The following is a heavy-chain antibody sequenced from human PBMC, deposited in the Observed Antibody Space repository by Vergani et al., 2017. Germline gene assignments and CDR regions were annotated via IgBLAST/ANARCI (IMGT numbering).Heavy chain of an antibody. CDR1: GFTFSSYA. Sequence: QVQLVESGGGVVQPGRSLRLSCAASGFTFSSYAMHWVRQAPGKGLEWVAVISYDGSNKYYADSVKGRFTISRDNSKNTLYLQMNSLRAEDTAVYYCARDMKSSSSWYLTTYQFDYWGQGTLVTVSS. CDR2: ISYDGSNK. V-gene: IGHV3-30*04. D-gene: IGHD6-13*01. J-gene: IGHJ4*02. CDR3: ARDMKSSSSWYLTTYQFDY.